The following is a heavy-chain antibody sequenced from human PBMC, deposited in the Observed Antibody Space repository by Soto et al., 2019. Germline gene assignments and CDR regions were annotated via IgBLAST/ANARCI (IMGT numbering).Heavy chain of an antibody. Sequence: EVQLLESGGGLVQPGGSLRLSCAASGLTFNSYTMTWVRQAPGRGLEWVSGVDGSGFTSYHADSVKGRFTISRDNSKNTLYLQMNSLRAEDTAVYYCAKALGLYCGGDCFDAFDVWGQGAMVSVSS. CDR1: GLTFNSYT. CDR3: AKALGLYCGGDCFDAFDV. CDR2: VDGSGFTS. V-gene: IGHV3-23*01. D-gene: IGHD2-21*02. J-gene: IGHJ3*01.